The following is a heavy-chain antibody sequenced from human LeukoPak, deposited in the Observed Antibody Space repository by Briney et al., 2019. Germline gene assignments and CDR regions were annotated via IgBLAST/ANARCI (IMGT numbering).Heavy chain of an antibody. D-gene: IGHD1-1*01. CDR3: ATLGGNGYYYMDV. CDR2: IYHSGST. CDR1: GGSISDYY. Sequence: PSETLSLTCTVSGGSISDYYWTWIRQPPGKGLDWIGHIYHSGSTHYNPSLKSRDTISVDTSKHQCSLKLSSGTAADTAVYYCATLGGNGYYYMDVWGKGTTVTIFS. J-gene: IGHJ6*03. V-gene: IGHV4-59*01.